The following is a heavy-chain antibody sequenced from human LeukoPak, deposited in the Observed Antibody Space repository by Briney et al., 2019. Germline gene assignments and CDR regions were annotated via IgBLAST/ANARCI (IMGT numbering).Heavy chain of an antibody. D-gene: IGHD6-19*01. V-gene: IGHV3-7*01. Sequence: GGSLRLSCAASGFTFSSYWMSWVRQAPGKGLEWVANIKQDGSEKYYVDPVKGRFTISRDNAKNSLYLQMSSLRAEDSAVYYCARDPRESIAVAGTYMDVWGKGTTVTVSS. CDR2: IKQDGSEK. J-gene: IGHJ6*03. CDR1: GFTFSSYW. CDR3: ARDPRESIAVAGTYMDV.